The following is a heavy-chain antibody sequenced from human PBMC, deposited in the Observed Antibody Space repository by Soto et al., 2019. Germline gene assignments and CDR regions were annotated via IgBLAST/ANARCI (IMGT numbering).Heavy chain of an antibody. Sequence: GASVKVSCKVSGSRFSNYVISWVRQAPGHGLEWLGRIIPIFNSTKYAQSFQGRVTITADKSTSTASLELSSLRSDDTAVYYWAREGRGKKAGYNGLVSLGYWGQGTL. CDR2: IIPIFNST. CDR3: AREGRGKKAGYNGLVSLGY. J-gene: IGHJ4*02. V-gene: IGHV1-69*06. D-gene: IGHD2-2*02. CDR1: GSRFSNYV.